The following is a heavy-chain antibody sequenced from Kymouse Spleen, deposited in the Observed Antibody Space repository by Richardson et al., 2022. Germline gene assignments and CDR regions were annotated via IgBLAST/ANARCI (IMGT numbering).Heavy chain of an antibody. V-gene: IGHV4-39*01. D-gene: IGHD3-10*01. CDR1: GGSISSSSYY. CDR3: ARQLLWFGESYYYYYGMDV. J-gene: IGHJ6*02. CDR2: IYYSGST. Sequence: QLQLQESGPGLVKPSETLSLTCTVSGGSISSSSYYWGWIRQPPGKGLEWIGSIYYSGSTYYNPSLKSRVTISVDTSKNQFSLKLSSVTAADTAVYYCARQLLWFGESYYYYYGMDVWGQGTTVTVSS.